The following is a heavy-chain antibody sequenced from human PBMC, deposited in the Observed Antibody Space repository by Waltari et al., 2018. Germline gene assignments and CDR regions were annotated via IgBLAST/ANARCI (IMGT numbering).Heavy chain of an antibody. CDR1: GGSISSSSYY. Sequence: QLQLQESGPGLVKPSETLSLTCTVSGGSISSSSYYWGWIRQPPGKGLEWIGSIDYSGSTYYNPALKSRVTISVDTSKNQFSLKLSSVTAADTAVYYCARGRDYGSGSYYPYYYYGMDVWGQGTTVTVSS. CDR3: ARGRDYGSGSYYPYYYYGMDV. V-gene: IGHV4-39*07. J-gene: IGHJ6*02. D-gene: IGHD3-10*01. CDR2: IDYSGST.